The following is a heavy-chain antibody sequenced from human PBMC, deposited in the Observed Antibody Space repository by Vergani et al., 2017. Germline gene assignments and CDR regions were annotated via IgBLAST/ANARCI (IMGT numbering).Heavy chain of an antibody. V-gene: IGHV3-74*01. J-gene: IGHJ3*02. Sequence: EVQLVESGGGLVQPGGSLRLSCAASGFTFSSYWMHWVRQAPGKGLVWVSRINSDGSSTSYADSVKGRFTISRDNAKNTLYLQMNSLRAEDTAVYYCARALRGYCSSTSCYFYAFDIWGQGTMVTVSS. CDR3: ARALRGYCSSTSCYFYAFDI. CDR2: INSDGSST. D-gene: IGHD2-2*01. CDR1: GFTFSSYW.